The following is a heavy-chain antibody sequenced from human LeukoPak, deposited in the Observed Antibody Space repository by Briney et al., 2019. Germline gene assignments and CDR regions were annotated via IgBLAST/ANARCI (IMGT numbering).Heavy chain of an antibody. D-gene: IGHD2-2*01. J-gene: IGHJ6*02. V-gene: IGHV1-18*01. CDR3: ASSVQYQLLRGYYYGMDV. CDR1: GYTFTSYG. CDR2: ISAYNGNT. Sequence: GASVKLSCKASGYTFTSYGINWVRQAPGQGHEWMGWISAYNGNTNYAQKLQGRVTMTTDTSTSTAYMELRSLRSDDTAVYYCASSVQYQLLRGYYYGMDVWGQGTTVTVSS.